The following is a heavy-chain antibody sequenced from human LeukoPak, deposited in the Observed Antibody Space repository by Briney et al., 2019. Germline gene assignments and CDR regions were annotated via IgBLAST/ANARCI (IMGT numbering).Heavy chain of an antibody. D-gene: IGHD4-17*01. CDR2: IKSKTDGGTT. CDR1: GFTFSNAW. Sequence: GGSLRLSCAASGFTFSNAWMSWVRQAPGKGLEWVGCIKSKTDGGTTDYAAPVKGRFTISRDDSKNTLYLQMNSLKTEDTAVYYCTTSGSPLHDYGDYSAFDIWGQGTMVTVSS. CDR3: TTSGSPLHDYGDYSAFDI. V-gene: IGHV3-15*01. J-gene: IGHJ3*02.